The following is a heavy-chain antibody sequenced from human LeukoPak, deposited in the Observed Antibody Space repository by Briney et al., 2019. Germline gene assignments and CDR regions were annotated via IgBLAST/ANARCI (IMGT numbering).Heavy chain of an antibody. CDR1: GFTFSSYA. D-gene: IGHD2-15*01. Sequence: PEGSLRLSCAASGFTFSSYAMSWVRQAPGKGLEWVSAISGSGANTYYADSVKGRFTISRDNSKNTLSLQMNTLRTDDTAVYYCAKGRALEVVAAFNYWGQGTVVTVSS. CDR3: AKGRALEVVAAFNY. V-gene: IGHV3-23*01. CDR2: ISGSGANT. J-gene: IGHJ4*02.